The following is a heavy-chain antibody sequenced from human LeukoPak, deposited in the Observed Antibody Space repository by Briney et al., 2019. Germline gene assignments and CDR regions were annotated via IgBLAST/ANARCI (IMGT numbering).Heavy chain of an antibody. D-gene: IGHD4-17*01. CDR2: ISSSSSYI. CDR1: GFTFSSYS. J-gene: IGHJ4*02. Sequence: GGSLRLSCAASGFTFSSYSMNWVRQAAGKGLEWVSSISSSSSYIYYADSVKGRFTISRDNAKNSLYLQMNSLRAEDTAVYYCARAPSAYGFYYFDYWGQGTLVTVSS. CDR3: ARAPSAYGFYYFDY. V-gene: IGHV3-21*01.